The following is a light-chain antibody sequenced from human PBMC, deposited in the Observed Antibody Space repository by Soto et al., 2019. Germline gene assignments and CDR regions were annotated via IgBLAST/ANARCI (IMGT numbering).Light chain of an antibody. Sequence: ETVMTQSPGTLSVSPGERATLSCLASQSVGSDLAWYQHKPGQAPSLLIYHSSTRAPAIPARFTGSGSGTEFSLTIISLQSEDFAVYYCQQYNNWPPITVGQGTRLEIK. CDR2: HSS. J-gene: IGKJ5*01. V-gene: IGKV3-15*01. CDR3: QQYNNWPPIT. CDR1: QSVGSD.